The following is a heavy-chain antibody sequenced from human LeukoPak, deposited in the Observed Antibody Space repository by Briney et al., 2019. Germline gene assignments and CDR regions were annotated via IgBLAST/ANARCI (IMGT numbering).Heavy chain of an antibody. CDR2: MNPNSGNT. CDR1: GYTFTSYD. CDR3: AIRYGSGEKYYYYYYMDV. Sequence: ASVKVSCKASGYTFTSYDINWVRQATGQGLEWMGWMNPNSGNTGYAQKFQGRVTMTRNTPISTAYMELSSLRSEDTAVYYCAIRYGSGEKYYYYYYMDVWGKGTTVTVSS. D-gene: IGHD3-10*01. V-gene: IGHV1-8*01. J-gene: IGHJ6*03.